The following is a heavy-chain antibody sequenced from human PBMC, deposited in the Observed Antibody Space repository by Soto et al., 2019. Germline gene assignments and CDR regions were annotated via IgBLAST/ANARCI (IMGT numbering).Heavy chain of an antibody. CDR3: ARDYRPKVFCAFDI. J-gene: IGHJ3*02. CDR2: IIPIFGTA. V-gene: IGHV1-69*13. Sequence: GASVKVSCKASGGTFSSYAISWVRQAPGQGPEWMGGIIPIFGTANYAQKFQGRVTITADESTSTAYMELSSLRSEDTAVYYCARDYRPKVFCAFDIWGQGTMVTVSS. CDR1: GGTFSSYA. D-gene: IGHD3-16*02.